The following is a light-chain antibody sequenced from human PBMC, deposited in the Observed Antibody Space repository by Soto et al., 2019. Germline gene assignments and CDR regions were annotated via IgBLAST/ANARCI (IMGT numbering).Light chain of an antibody. J-gene: IGKJ4*01. CDR2: DTS. Sequence: EIVLTQSPATLSLSPGERATLSCRASQSVRSYLGWYQQKPGQAPRLLIYDTSNRATGIPARFSGSGSGIDYTLTISSLEPEDFAVYYCQHRSSWPLTFGGGTKVEIK. CDR1: QSVRSY. V-gene: IGKV3-11*01. CDR3: QHRSSWPLT.